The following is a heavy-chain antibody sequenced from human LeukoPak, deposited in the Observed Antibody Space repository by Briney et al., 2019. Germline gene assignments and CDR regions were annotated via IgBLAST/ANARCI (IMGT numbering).Heavy chain of an antibody. D-gene: IGHD2-2*01. J-gene: IGHJ6*03. CDR3: ARRARTYCSSTSCYRSLYYYYYMDV. Sequence: PSETLSLTCAVYGGSFSGYYWSWIRQPPGKGLEWIGEINHSGSTNYNPSLKSRVTISVDTSKNQFSLKLSSVTAADTAVYYCARRARTYCSSTSCYRSLYYYYYMDVWGKGTTVTISS. V-gene: IGHV4-34*01. CDR1: GGSFSGYY. CDR2: INHSGST.